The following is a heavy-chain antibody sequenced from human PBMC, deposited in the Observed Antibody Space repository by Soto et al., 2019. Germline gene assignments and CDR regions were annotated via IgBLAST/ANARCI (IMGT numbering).Heavy chain of an antibody. CDR3: AKRQGTGLAAKNFDF. CDR1: GFPFSNHA. J-gene: IGHJ4*02. D-gene: IGHD2-15*01. V-gene: IGHV3-23*01. Sequence: PGGSLRLSCAASGFPFSNHAMSWVRQAPGKGLEWVSGISDGGDLIYYADSVKGRFSMSRDNSENMLYLQMTNLRAEDTAIYFCAKRQGTGLAAKNFDFWGQGTPVTVSS. CDR2: ISDGGDLI.